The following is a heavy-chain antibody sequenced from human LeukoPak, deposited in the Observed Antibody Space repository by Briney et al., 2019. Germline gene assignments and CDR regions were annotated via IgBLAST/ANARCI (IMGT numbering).Heavy chain of an antibody. CDR1: GYTFTSYG. D-gene: IGHD1-26*01. CDR3: GLRPLSGSYSHFDY. V-gene: IGHV1-18*01. Sequence: ASVKVSCKPSGYTFTSYGISWVRQATGQGLEWMGWISAYNGNTNYAQKLQGRVTMTTDTSTSTAYIELRSLRSDDTAVYYCGLRPLSGSYSHFDYWGQGTLVTVSS. CDR2: ISAYNGNT. J-gene: IGHJ4*02.